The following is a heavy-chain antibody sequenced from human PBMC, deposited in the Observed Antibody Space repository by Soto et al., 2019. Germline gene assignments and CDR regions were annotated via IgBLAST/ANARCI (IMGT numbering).Heavy chain of an antibody. Sequence: GGSLRLSCAASGFTFSSYGMHWVRQAPGKGLEWVAVIWYDGSNKYYADSVKGRFTISRDNSKNTLYLQMNSLRAEDTAVYYCARVSGGGSSSSPDYYYYGMDVWGQGTTVTVS. CDR2: IWYDGSNK. J-gene: IGHJ6*02. D-gene: IGHD6-6*01. V-gene: IGHV3-33*01. CDR3: ARVSGGGSSSSPDYYYYGMDV. CDR1: GFTFSSYG.